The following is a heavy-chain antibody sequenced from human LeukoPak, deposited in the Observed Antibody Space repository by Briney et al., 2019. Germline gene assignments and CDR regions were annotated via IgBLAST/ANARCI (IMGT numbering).Heavy chain of an antibody. D-gene: IGHD6-19*01. Sequence: GGSLRLSCAASGFTFSSYGKHWVRQAPGKGLEWVAFIRYDGSNKYYADSVKGRFTISRDNSKNTLYLQMNSLRAEDTAVYYCAKVVRAVAGFVWGWFDPWGQGTLVTVSS. CDR2: IRYDGSNK. CDR1: GFTFSSYG. V-gene: IGHV3-30*02. J-gene: IGHJ5*02. CDR3: AKVVRAVAGFVWGWFDP.